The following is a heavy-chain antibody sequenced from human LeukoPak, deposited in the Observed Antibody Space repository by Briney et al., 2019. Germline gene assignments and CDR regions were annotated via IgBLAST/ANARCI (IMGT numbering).Heavy chain of an antibody. V-gene: IGHV1-69*02. Sequence: GASVKVSCKASGGTFSSYTISWVRRAPGQGLEWMGRIIPILGIANYAQKFQGRVTITADKSTSTAYMELSSLRSEDTAVYYCASMVVPAAIMFGHSVYYYYYMDVWGKGTTVTVSS. J-gene: IGHJ6*03. CDR2: IIPILGIA. CDR3: ASMVVPAAIMFGHSVYYYYYMDV. D-gene: IGHD2-2*01. CDR1: GGTFSSYT.